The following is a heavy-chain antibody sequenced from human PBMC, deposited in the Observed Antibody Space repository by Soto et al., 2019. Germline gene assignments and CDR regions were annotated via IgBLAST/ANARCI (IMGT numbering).Heavy chain of an antibody. Sequence: PSETLSLTCTVSGGSISSYYWSWIRQPPGKGLEWIGYIYYSGSTNYNPSLKSRVTISVDTSKNQFSLKLSSVTAADTAVYYCAGRKWLRDIEGAFDIWGQGTMVTVSS. CDR1: GGSISSYY. J-gene: IGHJ3*02. D-gene: IGHD5-12*01. CDR3: AGRKWLRDIEGAFDI. V-gene: IGHV4-59*01. CDR2: IYYSGST.